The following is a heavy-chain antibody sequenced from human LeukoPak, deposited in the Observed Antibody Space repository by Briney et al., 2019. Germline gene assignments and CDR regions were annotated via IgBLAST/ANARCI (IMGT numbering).Heavy chain of an antibody. J-gene: IGHJ4*02. CDR2: IYSGGST. CDR1: GFTVSSNY. V-gene: IGHV3-66*01. Sequence: GGSLRLSCAASGFTVSSNYMSWVCQAPGKGLEWVSVIYSGGSTYFADSVKGRFTLSRDNSKNTLYLQMNSLRAEDTAVYYCARDLPLRYWGQGTLVTVSS. CDR3: ARDLPLRY.